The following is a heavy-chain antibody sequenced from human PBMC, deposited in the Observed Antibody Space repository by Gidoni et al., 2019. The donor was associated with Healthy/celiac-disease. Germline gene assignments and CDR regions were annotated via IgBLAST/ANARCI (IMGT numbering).Heavy chain of an antibody. D-gene: IGHD3-22*01. CDR1: GFTFDDYA. Sequence: EVQLVESGGGVVQPGGSLRLSCEASGFTFDDYAMHWVRQAPGKGLEWVSLISGDCGSTYYADSVKGRLTISRDNSKNSLYLQMNSLRTEDTALYYCAKDISAYYYDSSGYYNYWGQGTLVTVSS. CDR2: ISGDCGST. J-gene: IGHJ4*02. V-gene: IGHV3-43*02. CDR3: AKDISAYYYDSSGYYNY.